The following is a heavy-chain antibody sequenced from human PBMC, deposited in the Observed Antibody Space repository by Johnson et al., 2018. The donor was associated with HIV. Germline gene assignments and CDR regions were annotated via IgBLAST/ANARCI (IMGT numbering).Heavy chain of an antibody. D-gene: IGHD3-16*01. J-gene: IGHJ3*02. Sequence: MLLVESGGGVVRPGGSLRLSCAASGFTFSSHAMSWVRQAPGKGLEWVSAISGRGGTTYYADSVKGRFTISRDNSKNTLYLQMNSLRAEDTAVYYCAKGGRFDAFDIWGQGTMVTVSS. CDR3: AKGGRFDAFDI. CDR2: ISGRGGTT. CDR1: GFTFSSHA. V-gene: IGHV3-23*04.